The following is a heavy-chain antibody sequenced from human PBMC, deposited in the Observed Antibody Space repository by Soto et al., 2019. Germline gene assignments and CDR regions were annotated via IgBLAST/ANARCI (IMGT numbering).Heavy chain of an antibody. J-gene: IGHJ6*02. CDR3: VRDSSSRNGIKTNYYYYGMDV. D-gene: IGHD6-13*01. Sequence: PGGSLRLSCAASGFTFSSYDLHWVRQATGTGLEWVSAIGTAGDTYYPGSVTGRFTISRENAKNSLYLQMNSLRAGDTAVYYCVRDSSSRNGIKTNYYYYGMDVWGQGTTVTVSS. CDR1: GFTFSSYD. CDR2: IGTAGDT. V-gene: IGHV3-13*01.